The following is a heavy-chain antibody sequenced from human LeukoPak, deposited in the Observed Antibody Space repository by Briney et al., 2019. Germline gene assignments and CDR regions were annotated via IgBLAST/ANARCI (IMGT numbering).Heavy chain of an antibody. D-gene: IGHD2-2*01. CDR3: ARVVVVVPAARGSWYFDL. Sequence: ASVKVSLKSSGYTFSNNGITWVRQAPGQELEWMGWISASNVNTTYAQNRQTRGTMTTITSTTTAYTELRSLRSDDTAVYYCARVVVVVPAARGSWYFDLWGRGTLVSVSS. V-gene: IGHV1-18*01. CDR2: ISASNVNT. J-gene: IGHJ2*01. CDR1: GYTFSNNG.